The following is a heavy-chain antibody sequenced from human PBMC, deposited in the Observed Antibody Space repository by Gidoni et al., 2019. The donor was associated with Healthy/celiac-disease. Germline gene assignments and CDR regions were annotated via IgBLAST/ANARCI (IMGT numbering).Heavy chain of an antibody. CDR2: ISGSGGST. D-gene: IGHD6-19*01. CDR3: AKVIAVAGQYYFDY. CDR1: GFTFSSYA. J-gene: IGHJ4*02. Sequence: EVQLLAAGGGLVQPGGSLRLSCAASGFTFSSYAMSWVRQAPGKGLGGVSAISGSGGSTYYADSVKGRFTISRDNSKNTLYLQMNSLRAEDTAVYYCAKVIAVAGQYYFDYWGQGTLVTVSS. V-gene: IGHV3-23*01.